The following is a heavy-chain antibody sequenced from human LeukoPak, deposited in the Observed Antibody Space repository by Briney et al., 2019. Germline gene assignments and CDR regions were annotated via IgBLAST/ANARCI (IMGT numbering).Heavy chain of an antibody. D-gene: IGHD4-23*01. Sequence: GGSLRLSCAASGFTFSSYAMSWVRQAPGKGLEWVSTISGGSGSTFFADSVKGRFTISRDNSKGTLYLRMNSLRAEDTAVYSCAKLGGNSNFYYYYMDVWGKGTTVTVSS. J-gene: IGHJ6*03. CDR2: ISGGSGST. CDR3: AKLGGNSNFYYYYMDV. V-gene: IGHV3-23*01. CDR1: GFTFSSYA.